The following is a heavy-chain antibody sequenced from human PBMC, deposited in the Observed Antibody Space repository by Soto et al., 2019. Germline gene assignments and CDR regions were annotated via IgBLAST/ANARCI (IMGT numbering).Heavy chain of an antibody. CDR3: ARELSAMIVLVINHDAFDI. D-gene: IGHD3-22*01. J-gene: IGHJ3*02. CDR2: ISSSGTTI. CDR1: GFTFSSYE. V-gene: IGHV3-48*03. Sequence: WGSLRLACAASGFTFSSYEMNSVRQPPGKGLEWVSYISSSGTTIYYAYSVKRRFPISRDNAKNSLYLQMTSLRPKDTAGYYGARELSAMIVLVINHDAFDIWGQGTMVAVSS.